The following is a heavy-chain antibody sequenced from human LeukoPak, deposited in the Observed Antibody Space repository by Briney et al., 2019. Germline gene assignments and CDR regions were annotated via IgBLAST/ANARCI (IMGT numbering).Heavy chain of an antibody. CDR2: INLNSGGT. Sequence: ASVKVSCKASGYTFTGYYMHWVRQAPGQGLEWMGWINLNSGGTNYAQKFQGRVTMTKDTSISTAYMELSRLRSDDTAVYYCARETRSVTIFGVVIIEYYFDYWGQGTLVTVSS. J-gene: IGHJ4*02. CDR3: ARETRSVTIFGVVIIEYYFDY. CDR1: GYTFTGYY. V-gene: IGHV1-2*02. D-gene: IGHD3-3*01.